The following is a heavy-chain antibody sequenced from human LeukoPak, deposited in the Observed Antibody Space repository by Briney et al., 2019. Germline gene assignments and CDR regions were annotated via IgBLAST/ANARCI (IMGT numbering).Heavy chain of an antibody. J-gene: IGHJ6*02. Sequence: PGGSLRLSCTASGFTFSSYWMSWVRQAPGKGLEWVANIKQDGSEKYYVDSVKGRFTISRDNAKKSLYLQMNSLRAEDTAVYYCARDSCSGGSCYYYYYGMDVWGQGTTVTVSS. CDR2: IKQDGSEK. CDR3: ARDSCSGGSCYYYYYGMDV. V-gene: IGHV3-7*01. CDR1: GFTFSSYW. D-gene: IGHD2-15*01.